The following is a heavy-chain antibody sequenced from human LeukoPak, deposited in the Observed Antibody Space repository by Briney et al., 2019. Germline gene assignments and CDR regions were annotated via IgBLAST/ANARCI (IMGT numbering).Heavy chain of an antibody. Sequence: SQTLSLTCTVSRGSISRSGYYWSWLRQPAGKGLEWIGRIYTSGSTNYNPSLKSRVTISIDTSKNQFSLKLSSVTAADTAVYYCARSPYGTYYDFLTGPFDSWGQGTLVTVSS. CDR2: IYTSGST. J-gene: IGHJ4*02. CDR3: ARSPYGTYYDFLTGPFDS. V-gene: IGHV4-61*02. CDR1: RGSISRSGYY. D-gene: IGHD3-9*01.